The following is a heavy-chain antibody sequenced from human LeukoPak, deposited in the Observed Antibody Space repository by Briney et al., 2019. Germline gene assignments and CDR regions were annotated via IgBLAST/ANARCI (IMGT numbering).Heavy chain of an antibody. D-gene: IGHD1-26*01. V-gene: IGHV3-30*02. CDR1: GFTFSSYG. Sequence: GGSLRLSCAASGFTFSSYGMHWVRQAPGKGLEWVAFIRYDGSNKYYADSVKGRFTISRDNSKNTLYLQMNSLRAEDTAVYYCARDLYKWELIYFDYWGQGTLVTVSS. CDR2: IRYDGSNK. CDR3: ARDLYKWELIYFDY. J-gene: IGHJ4*02.